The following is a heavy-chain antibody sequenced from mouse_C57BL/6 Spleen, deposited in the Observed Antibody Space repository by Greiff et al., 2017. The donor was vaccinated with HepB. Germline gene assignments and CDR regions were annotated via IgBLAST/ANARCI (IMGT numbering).Heavy chain of an antibody. CDR1: GYAFSSYW. D-gene: IGHD2-5*01. CDR2: IYPGDGDT. J-gene: IGHJ2*01. V-gene: IGHV1-80*01. CDR3: AREGVAYSNPFDD. Sequence: VQLQQSGAELVKPGASVKISCKASGYAFSSYWMNWVKQRPGKGLEWIGQIYPGDGDTNYNGKFKGKATLTADKSSSTAYMQLSSLTSEDSAVYFCAREGVAYSNPFDDWGQGTTLTVSS.